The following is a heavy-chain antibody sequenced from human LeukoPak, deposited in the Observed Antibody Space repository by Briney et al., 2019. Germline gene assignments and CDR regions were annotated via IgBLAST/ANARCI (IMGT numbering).Heavy chain of an antibody. CDR3: ARALRRITMVRGVIRSDIPDAFDI. V-gene: IGHV3-33*08. D-gene: IGHD3-10*01. CDR1: GFTFSSYG. Sequence: PGGSLRLSCAASGFTFSSYGMHWVRQAPGKGLEWVAVIWFDGSNKYYADSVKGRFTISRDNSKNTLYLQMNSLRAEDTAVYYCARALRRITMVRGVIRSDIPDAFDIWGQGTMVTVSS. J-gene: IGHJ3*02. CDR2: IWFDGSNK.